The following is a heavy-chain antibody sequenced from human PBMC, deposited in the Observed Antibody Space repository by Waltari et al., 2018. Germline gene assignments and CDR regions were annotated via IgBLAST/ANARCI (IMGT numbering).Heavy chain of an antibody. Sequence: EVQLLESGGGLVTPGGSLRLSCAASDFPFRDSWMPWVRQAPGKGLVWISLIKTDGSSKIYADSVKGRFTISRDNANNTLYLQMNSLREEDTAIYYCASNGSGSYYNLWGQGTLVTVSS. CDR1: DFPFRDSW. CDR2: IKTDGSSK. V-gene: IGHV3-74*01. CDR3: ASNGSGSYYNL. D-gene: IGHD3-10*01. J-gene: IGHJ4*02.